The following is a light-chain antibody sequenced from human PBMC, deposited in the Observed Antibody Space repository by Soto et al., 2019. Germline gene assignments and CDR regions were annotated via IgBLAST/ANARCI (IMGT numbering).Light chain of an antibody. CDR2: GAS. J-gene: IGKJ2*01. CDR3: QQYNKWPPYT. Sequence: EIVMTQSPATLSVSPGERATLSCRASQSVSSNLAWYQQKPGQAPRLLIYGASTRATGIPARFSGSGSGTEFTITISSLQSEDFAVYYCQQYNKWPPYTFVQGTKLEIK. V-gene: IGKV3-15*01. CDR1: QSVSSN.